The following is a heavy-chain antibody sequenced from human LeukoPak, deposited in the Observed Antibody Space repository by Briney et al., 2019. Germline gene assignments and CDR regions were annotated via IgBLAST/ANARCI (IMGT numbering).Heavy chain of an antibody. CDR3: ASWNDVY. CDR1: GGSFSGYY. CDR2: ITHSGST. D-gene: IGHD1-1*01. J-gene: IGHJ4*02. V-gene: IGHV4-34*01. Sequence: KPWETLSLTCAVYGGSFSGYYWSWIRQPPGKGLEWIGEITHSGSTNYNPSLKSRVTISVDTSKNQFSLKLSSVTAADTAVYYCASWNDVYWGQGTLVTVSS.